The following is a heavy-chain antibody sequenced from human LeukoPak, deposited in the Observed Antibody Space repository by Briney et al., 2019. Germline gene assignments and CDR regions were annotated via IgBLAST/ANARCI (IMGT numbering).Heavy chain of an antibody. CDR3: ARGTRPHYYDSSGFGWFDP. D-gene: IGHD3-22*01. V-gene: IGHV4-34*01. CDR2: INDSGST. Sequence: SETLSLTCAVYGGSFSGYFWCWIRPPPRGGVEWSWEINDSGSTNYSPSLKSRVTISVDTSKNQFSLKLSCVTAEDTAVYYCARGTRPHYYDSSGFGWFDPWGQGSLVTVAS. J-gene: IGHJ5*02. CDR1: GGSFSGYF.